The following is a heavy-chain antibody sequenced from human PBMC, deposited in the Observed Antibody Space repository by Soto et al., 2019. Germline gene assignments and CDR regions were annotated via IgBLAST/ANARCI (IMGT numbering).Heavy chain of an antibody. J-gene: IGHJ5*02. V-gene: IGHV3-33*01. CDR2: IWYDGSNK. CDR1: GFTFSSYG. D-gene: IGHD2-15*01. CDR3: ARDALGYCSGGSCPANNWFDH. Sequence: XGSLRLSCSAAGFTFSSYGMHWVRQAPGKGLDWVAVIWYDGSNKYYADSVKGRFTISRDNSKNTLYLQMNSLRAEDTAVYYCARDALGYCSGGSCPANNWFDHWGQGTLVTVSS.